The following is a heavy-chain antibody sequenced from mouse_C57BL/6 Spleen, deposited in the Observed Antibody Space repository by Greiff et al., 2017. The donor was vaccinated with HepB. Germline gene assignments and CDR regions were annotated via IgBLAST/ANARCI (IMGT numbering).Heavy chain of an antibody. J-gene: IGHJ4*01. Sequence: EVQGVESGEGLVKPGGSLKLSCAASGFTFSSYAMSWVRQTPEKRLEWVAYISSGGDYIYYADTVKGRFTISRDNARNTLYLQMSSLKSEDTAMYYCTRDPYDYDPMDYWGQGTSVTVSS. CDR1: GFTFSSYA. CDR3: TRDPYDYDPMDY. CDR2: ISSGGDYI. V-gene: IGHV5-9-1*02.